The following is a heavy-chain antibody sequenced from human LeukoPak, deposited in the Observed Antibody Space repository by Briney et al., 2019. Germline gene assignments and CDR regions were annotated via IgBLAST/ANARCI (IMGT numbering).Heavy chain of an antibody. V-gene: IGHV3-30*18. CDR2: ISYDGSNK. CDR1: GFTFSSYG. Sequence: GGSLRLSCAASGFTFSSYGMHWVRQAPGKGLEWVAVISYDGSNKYYADSVKGRFTISRDNSKNTLYLQMNSLRAGDTAVYYCAKDMGIAVAGTAYYYCGMDVWGKGTTVTVSS. D-gene: IGHD6-19*01. J-gene: IGHJ6*04. CDR3: AKDMGIAVAGTAYYYCGMDV.